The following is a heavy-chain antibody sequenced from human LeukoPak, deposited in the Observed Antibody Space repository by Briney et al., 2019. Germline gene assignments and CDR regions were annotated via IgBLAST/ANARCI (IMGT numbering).Heavy chain of an antibody. CDR1: GHTFTTSG. J-gene: IGHJ4*02. Sequence: ASVNVYCKASGHTFTTSGISWVRQAPGQGLEWMGWISAYNGQTNYAQKVQGRVTMTTDTSTKTVYMELRSLGSDDTAVYYCAGVAGFYWNSDSFDYWGQGTQVTVSS. CDR3: AGVAGFYWNSDSFDY. V-gene: IGHV1-18*01. D-gene: IGHD1-7*01. CDR2: ISAYNGQT.